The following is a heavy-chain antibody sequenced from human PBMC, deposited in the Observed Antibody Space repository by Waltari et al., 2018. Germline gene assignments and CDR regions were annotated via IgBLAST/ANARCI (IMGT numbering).Heavy chain of an antibody. Sequence: QLQLQESGPGLVKPSETLSLTCTVSGGSISSSSYYWGWIRQPPGKGLEWIGSIYYSGGTYYTPARKSRVTISVDTSKNQFSLKLSSVTAADTAVYYWAIPPTVTTPDYWGQGTLVTVSS. V-gene: IGHV4-39*01. J-gene: IGHJ4*02. CDR3: AIPPTVTTPDY. CDR2: IYYSGGT. CDR1: GGSISSSSYY. D-gene: IGHD4-4*01.